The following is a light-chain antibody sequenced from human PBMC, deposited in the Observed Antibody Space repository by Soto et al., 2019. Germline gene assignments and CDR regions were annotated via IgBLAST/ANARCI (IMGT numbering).Light chain of an antibody. CDR1: QSVSNNF. J-gene: IGKJ4*01. CDR3: QQYSSSPLT. Sequence: EIVLTQSPGTLSLSPGERATLSCRASQSVSNNFLAWYQQKPDQAPRLLIYGASSRATGIPDRFSGSGSGTDFTLTISRLEPEDFAVYYCQQYSSSPLTFGGGTKVEIK. V-gene: IGKV3-20*01. CDR2: GAS.